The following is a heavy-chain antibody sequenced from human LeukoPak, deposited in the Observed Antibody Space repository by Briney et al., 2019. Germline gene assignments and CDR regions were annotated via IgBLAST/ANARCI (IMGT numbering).Heavy chain of an antibody. Sequence: HGGSLRLSCTVSGFTLSSYEMSWIRQAPGKGLEWVSSIDYDGGSGHYADSVKGRFTISRDNSNDTLFLHLNSLRGEDTAVYYCTRNSGWYGLSWGQGTLVTVSS. CDR1: GFTLSSYE. CDR2: IDYDGGSG. CDR3: TRNSGWYGLS. J-gene: IGHJ1*01. V-gene: IGHV3-23*01. D-gene: IGHD6-19*01.